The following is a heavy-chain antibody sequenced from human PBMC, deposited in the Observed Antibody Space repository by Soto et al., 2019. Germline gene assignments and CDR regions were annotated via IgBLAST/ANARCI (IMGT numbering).Heavy chain of an antibody. CDR3: AKPYCSTTSCYSAGYYYGVDV. CDR2: ISGGST. D-gene: IGHD2-2*01. V-gene: IGHV3-23*01. J-gene: IGHJ6*02. CDR1: GFTFSSYA. Sequence: GGSLRLSCAASGFTFSSYAMSWVRQAPGKGLEWVSTISGGSTYYADSVKGRFTISRDNSKNTLYLQMNTLRAEDTAVYYCAKPYCSTTSCYSAGYYYGVDVWGQGTTVTVSS.